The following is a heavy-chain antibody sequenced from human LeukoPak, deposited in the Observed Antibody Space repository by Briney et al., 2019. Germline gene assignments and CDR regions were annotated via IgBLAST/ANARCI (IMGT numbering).Heavy chain of an antibody. Sequence: GGSLRLSCAASGFTFSRYSVNWVRQAPGKGLEWVSYISSSSSIYYADSVKGRFTISRDNAKNSLYLQMNSLRAEDTAVYYCARARYSRASDFDYWGQGTLVTVSS. CDR2: ISSSSSI. CDR1: GFTFSRYS. CDR3: ARARYSRASDFDY. J-gene: IGHJ4*02. V-gene: IGHV3-48*01. D-gene: IGHD2-15*01.